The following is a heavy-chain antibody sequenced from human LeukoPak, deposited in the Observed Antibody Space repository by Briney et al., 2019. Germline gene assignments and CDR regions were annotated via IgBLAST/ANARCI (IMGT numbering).Heavy chain of an antibody. CDR1: GYTFTSYY. V-gene: IGHV1-2*06. D-gene: IGHD2-2*01. CDR3: ARDYCSSTSCLFDY. CDR2: INPNSGDT. J-gene: IGHJ4*02. Sequence: ASVKVSCKASGYTFTSYYMHWVRQAPGQGLEWMGRINPNSGDTNYAQKFQGRVTMTRDTSISTAYMELSRLRPDDTAVYYCARDYCSSTSCLFDYWGQGTLVTVSS.